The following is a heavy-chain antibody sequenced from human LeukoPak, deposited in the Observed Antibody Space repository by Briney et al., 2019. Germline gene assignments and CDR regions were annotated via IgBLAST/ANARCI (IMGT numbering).Heavy chain of an antibody. J-gene: IGHJ4*02. Sequence: GGSLRLSCAASGFTFSRYGMTWVRQAPGKGLEWVSTISDTGDSTYYADSVKGRFTISRDNSENTLYLQMNSLRAEDTAVYYCVEYYYGSGRFDYWGQGTLVTVSS. CDR1: GFTFSRYG. CDR2: ISDTGDST. CDR3: VEYYYGSGRFDY. D-gene: IGHD3-10*01. V-gene: IGHV3-23*01.